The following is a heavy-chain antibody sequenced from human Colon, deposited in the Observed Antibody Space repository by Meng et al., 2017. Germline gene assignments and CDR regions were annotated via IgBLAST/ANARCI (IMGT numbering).Heavy chain of an antibody. CDR3: ARVNGDFDEAWFNP. Sequence: QVHLQESGPGLGGPSETLSLTCTVSGASVSSDSHYWSWIRQSPGKGLEWIGYIYYTGNTNYNPSLASRVSMSLDTSKNHFSLHLTSVTAADTAIYYCARVNGDFDEAWFNPWGQGTLVTVSS. CDR2: IYYTGNT. D-gene: IGHD4-17*01. J-gene: IGHJ5*02. V-gene: IGHV4-61*03. CDR1: GASVSSDSHY.